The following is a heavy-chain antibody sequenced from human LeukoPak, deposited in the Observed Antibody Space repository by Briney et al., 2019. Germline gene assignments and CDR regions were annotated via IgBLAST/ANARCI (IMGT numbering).Heavy chain of an antibody. D-gene: IGHD2-2*01. Sequence: SETLSRDCNVSGVSVSDGGCYWTWIRPHPGKSLKWIGYRYYSGSAKHNPSLKSRLIISIDTSKNQFSLHLSSVTAADTATYYCATPYCSSISCLDVFNMWGQGTRVTVSS. V-gene: IGHV4-31*03. J-gene: IGHJ3*02. CDR1: GVSVSDGGCY. CDR2: RYYSGSA. CDR3: ATPYCSSISCLDVFNM.